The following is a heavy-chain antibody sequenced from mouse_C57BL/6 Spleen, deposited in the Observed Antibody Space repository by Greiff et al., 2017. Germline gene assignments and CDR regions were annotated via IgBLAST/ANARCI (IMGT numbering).Heavy chain of an antibody. CDR3: ARRDYEGDAMDY. J-gene: IGHJ4*01. V-gene: IGHV1-54*01. Sequence: VQLQQSGAELVRPGTSVKVSCKASGYAFTNYLIEWVKQRPGQGLEWIGVINPGSGGTNYNEKFKGKATLTADKSSSTAYMQLSSLTSEDSAVYFCARRDYEGDAMDYWGQGTSVTVSS. D-gene: IGHD2-4*01. CDR1: GYAFTNYL. CDR2: INPGSGGT.